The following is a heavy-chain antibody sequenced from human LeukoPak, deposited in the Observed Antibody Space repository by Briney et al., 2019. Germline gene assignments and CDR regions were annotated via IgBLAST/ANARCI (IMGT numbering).Heavy chain of an antibody. CDR3: AGNYYGNSGFYSDPQ. CDR2: IYTSGST. D-gene: IGHD3-22*01. CDR1: GGSISSYY. Sequence: SETLSLTCTVSGGSISSYYWSWIRQPAGKGLEWIGRIYTSGSTNYSPSLKSRVTMSVDSSKNQFSLKLSSVTAADTAVYYCAGNYYGNSGFYSDPQWGQGTLVTVPT. V-gene: IGHV4-4*07. J-gene: IGHJ4*02.